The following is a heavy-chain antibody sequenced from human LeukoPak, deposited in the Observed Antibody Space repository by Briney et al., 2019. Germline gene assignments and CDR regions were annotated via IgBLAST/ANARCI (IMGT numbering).Heavy chain of an antibody. CDR2: IDWNRGRI. D-gene: IGHD2-2*01. J-gene: IGHJ6*02. CDR3: TKDIQPGGADV. CDR1: GFTFDGYA. Sequence: GRSLRLSCGASGFTFDGYAMHWVRQAPGKGLECLSRIDWNRGRIDYADTVKGRFTVSADNAKSPLYLQMNSLRAEDTALYYCTKDIQPGGADVWGQGTTVTVSS. V-gene: IGHV3-9*01.